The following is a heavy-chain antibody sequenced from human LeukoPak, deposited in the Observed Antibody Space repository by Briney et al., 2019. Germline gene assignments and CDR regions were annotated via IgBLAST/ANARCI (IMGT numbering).Heavy chain of an antibody. J-gene: IGHJ4*02. CDR3: ARRPPMEAVVAARYSPMRYYFDY. Sequence: GGSLRLSCAASGFTFSNHYMDWVRQAPGKGLEWIGRIGNKANNNPTEYSASVKGRFTISRDDSDNSLYLQMNSLQTEDTAVYYWARRPPMEAVVAARYSPMRYYFDYWGQGNLVTVSS. CDR2: IGNKANNNPT. V-gene: IGHV3-72*01. CDR1: GFTFSNHY. D-gene: IGHD2-15*01.